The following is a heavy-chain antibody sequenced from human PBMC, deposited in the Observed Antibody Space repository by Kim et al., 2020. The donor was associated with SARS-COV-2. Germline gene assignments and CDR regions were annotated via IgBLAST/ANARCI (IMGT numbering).Heavy chain of an antibody. D-gene: IGHD7-27*01. CDR1: GFTFSRSW. CDR2: INSDGSST. Sequence: GGSLRLSCAASGFTFSRSWMHWVRQAPGKGLVWVSRINSDGSSTSYADSVKGRFTISRDNAKNTLYLQMNSLRAEDTAVYYCARVGHLGADYWGAQLYYFDYRGQGTLVTGST. V-gene: IGHV3-74*01. CDR3: ARVGHLGADYWGAQLYYFDY. J-gene: IGHJ4*02.